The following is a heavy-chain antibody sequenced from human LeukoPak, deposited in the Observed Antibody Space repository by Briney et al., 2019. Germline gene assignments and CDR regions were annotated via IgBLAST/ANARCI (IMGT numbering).Heavy chain of an antibody. V-gene: IGHV1-8*03. J-gene: IGHJ4*02. CDR1: GDTFTSYD. D-gene: IGHD3-16*01. CDR3: ARRRGRGMPLDY. Sequence: ASVKVSCKASGDTFTSYDINWVRQATGQGLKWMGWMNPNSGGTGYAQKFQGRVAITRNTSISTAYMELTGLRSEDTAVYYCARRRGRGMPLDYWGQGTLVTVSS. CDR2: MNPNSGGT.